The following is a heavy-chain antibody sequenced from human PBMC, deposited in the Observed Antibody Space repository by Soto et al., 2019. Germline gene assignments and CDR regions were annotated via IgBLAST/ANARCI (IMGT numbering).Heavy chain of an antibody. V-gene: IGHV3-66*01. J-gene: IGHJ4*02. CDR3: ASLPCYCTNGVCPLDY. Sequence: EVQLVESGGGLVQPGGSLRLSCAASGFTVSSNYMSWVRQAPGKGLEWVSVIYSGGSTYYADSVKGRFTISRDNSKNTLYLQMNSLRAEDTAVYYCASLPCYCTNGVCPLDYWGQGTLVTVSS. CDR1: GFTVSSNY. D-gene: IGHD2-8*01. CDR2: IYSGGST.